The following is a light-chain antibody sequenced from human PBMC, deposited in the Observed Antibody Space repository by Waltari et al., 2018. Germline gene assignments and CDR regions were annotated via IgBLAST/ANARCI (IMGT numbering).Light chain of an antibody. CDR2: RDS. CDR1: NIGSKN. CDR3: QVWDSSIFNV. J-gene: IGLJ6*01. V-gene: IGLV3-9*01. Sequence: SYELTQPLSVSVALGQTARITCGGNNIGSKNVHWYQQKPGQAPGLGIYRDSNRPSGIPERFSGSNSGNTATLTISRAQAGDEADYYCQVWDSSIFNVFGSGTKVTVL.